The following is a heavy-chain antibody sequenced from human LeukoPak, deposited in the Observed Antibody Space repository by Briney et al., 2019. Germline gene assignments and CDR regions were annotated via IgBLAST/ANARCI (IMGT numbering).Heavy chain of an antibody. V-gene: IGHV3-64D*06. J-gene: IGHJ4*02. CDR1: GFTFSSHA. D-gene: IGHD3-9*01. Sequence: GGSLRLSCSASGFTFSSHAMHWVRQAPGKGLEYVSAISSNGGSTYYADSVKGRFTISRDNSKNTLYLQMSSLRAEDTAVYYCVKEGPVLRYFDWLPVLDYWGQGTLVTVSS. CDR3: VKEGPVLRYFDWLPVLDY. CDR2: ISSNGGST.